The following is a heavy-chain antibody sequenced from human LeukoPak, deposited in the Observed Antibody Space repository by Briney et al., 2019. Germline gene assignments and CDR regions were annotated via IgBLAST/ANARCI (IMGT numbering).Heavy chain of an antibody. V-gene: IGHV1-8*01. Sequence: ASVKVSCKASGYTFTSYDINWVRQATGQGLEWMGWMNPNSGNTDYAQKFQGRVTMTGTTSISTAYMELSSLRSEDTAVYYCARYPTVTNYYYYGMDVWGQGTTVTVSS. CDR1: GYTFTSYD. CDR2: MNPNSGNT. J-gene: IGHJ6*02. CDR3: ARYPTVTNYYYYGMDV. D-gene: IGHD4-11*01.